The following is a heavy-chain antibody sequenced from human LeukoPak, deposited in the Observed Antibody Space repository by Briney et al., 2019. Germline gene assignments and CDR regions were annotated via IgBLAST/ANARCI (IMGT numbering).Heavy chain of an antibody. D-gene: IGHD3-22*01. CDR3: ARGPAISSGYNPLGAFDI. CDR2: INHSGST. V-gene: IGHV4-34*01. Sequence: SETLSLTCAVYGGSFSGYYWSWIRQPPGKGLEWIGEINHSGSTNYNPSLKSRVTISVDTSKNQFSLKLSSVTAADTAVYYCARGPAISSGYNPLGAFDIWGQGTMVTVSS. CDR1: GGSFSGYY. J-gene: IGHJ3*02.